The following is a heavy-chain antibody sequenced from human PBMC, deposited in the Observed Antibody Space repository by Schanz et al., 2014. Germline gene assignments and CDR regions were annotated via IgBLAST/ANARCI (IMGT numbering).Heavy chain of an antibody. D-gene: IGHD3-16*01. J-gene: IGHJ6*02. Sequence: QVHLMQSGAEAKKPGASVKVSCKAFGYSFTTYFIHWVRLAPGQGFEWMGLISPSGGSTSYAQKVQGRVPMTRDTSTGTVLRERSGLTSDATAVYYCGRGGGAYPQKYGMDVWGQGTTVTVSS. CDR3: GRGGGAYPQKYGMDV. V-gene: IGHV1-46*01. CDR2: ISPSGGST. CDR1: GYSFTTYF.